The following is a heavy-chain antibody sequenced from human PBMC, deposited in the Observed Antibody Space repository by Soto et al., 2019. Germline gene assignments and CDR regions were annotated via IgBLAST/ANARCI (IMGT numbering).Heavy chain of an antibody. Sequence: GGSLRLSCAASGFTFSGYWMHWVRQAPGKGLMWVSRIDNDGRNTFYADSVKGRFTISRDNAKNTLYLQMNSLRAEDTAVYYCARDEPHRRLLFGKGGQGTLVTVSS. V-gene: IGHV3-74*01. CDR2: IDNDGRNT. CDR3: ARDEPHRRLLFGK. J-gene: IGHJ4*02. D-gene: IGHD3-10*01. CDR1: GFTFSGYW.